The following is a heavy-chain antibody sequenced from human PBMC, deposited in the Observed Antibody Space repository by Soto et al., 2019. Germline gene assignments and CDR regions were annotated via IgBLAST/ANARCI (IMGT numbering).Heavy chain of an antibody. D-gene: IGHD2-15*01. J-gene: IGHJ4*02. Sequence: QVQLVESGGGVVQPGRSLRLSCAASGFTFSSYGMHWVRQAPGKGLEWVAVISYDGSNKYYADSVKGRFTISRDNSKNTLYLQMNSLRAEDTAVYYCANPRTERVVVAGLDYWGQGTLVTVSS. CDR3: ANPRTERVVVAGLDY. V-gene: IGHV3-30*18. CDR2: ISYDGSNK. CDR1: GFTFSSYG.